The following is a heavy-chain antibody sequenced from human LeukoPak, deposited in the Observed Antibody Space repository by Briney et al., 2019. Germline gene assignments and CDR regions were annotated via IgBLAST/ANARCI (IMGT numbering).Heavy chain of an antibody. V-gene: IGHV3-21*01. CDR2: ISSSSSYI. CDR3: ASGYSSGWYTRGSEYFQH. Sequence: PGGSLRLSCAASGFTFSSYSMNWVRQAPGKGLEWVSSISSSSSYIYYADSVQGRFTISRDNAKNSLYLQMNSLRAKDTAVYYCASGYSSGWYTRGSEYFQHWGQGTLVTVSS. J-gene: IGHJ1*01. CDR1: GFTFSSYS. D-gene: IGHD6-19*01.